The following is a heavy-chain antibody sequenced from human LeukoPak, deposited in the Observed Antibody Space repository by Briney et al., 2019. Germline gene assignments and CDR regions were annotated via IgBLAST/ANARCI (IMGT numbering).Heavy chain of an antibody. CDR3: ARERGRITMVRGVYNWSDP. CDR1: GYSISSGYY. D-gene: IGHD3-10*01. J-gene: IGHJ5*02. Sequence: SETLSLTCTVSGYSISSGYYWGWIRQPPGKGLEWIGSIYHSGSTYYNPSLKSRVTISVDTSKNQFSLKLSSVTAADTAVYYCARERGRITMVRGVYNWSDPWGQGTLVTVSS. CDR2: IYHSGST. V-gene: IGHV4-38-2*02.